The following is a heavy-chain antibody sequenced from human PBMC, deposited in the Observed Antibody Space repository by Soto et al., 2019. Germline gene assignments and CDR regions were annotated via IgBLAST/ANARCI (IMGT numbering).Heavy chain of an antibody. Sequence: QVLLQESGPGLVKPSGTLSLTCAVSGDSVSSSFWWTWVRQPPGKGLEWIGEIYHTETTNYAPSLKSRVTISLDKPMNQFSLRFNSVTPADTAVYYCARYDFGTFDNWGQGIRVTVSS. D-gene: IGHD4-17*01. CDR2: IYHTETT. CDR1: GDSVSSSFW. J-gene: IGHJ4*02. CDR3: ARYDFGTFDN. V-gene: IGHV4-4*02.